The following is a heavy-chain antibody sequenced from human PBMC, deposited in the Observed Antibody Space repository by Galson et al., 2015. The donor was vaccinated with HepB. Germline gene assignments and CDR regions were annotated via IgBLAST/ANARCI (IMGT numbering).Heavy chain of an antibody. D-gene: IGHD5-12*01. CDR1: GFTFSSYA. CDR2: ISGSGGST. CDR3: AKGLYSGYDSGHY. J-gene: IGHJ4*02. V-gene: IGHV3-23*01. Sequence: SLRLSCAASGFTFSSYAMSWVRQAPGKGLEWVSAISGSGGSTYYADSVKGRFTISRDNSKNTLYLQMNSLRAEDTAVYYCAKGLYSGYDSGHYWGQGTLVTVSS.